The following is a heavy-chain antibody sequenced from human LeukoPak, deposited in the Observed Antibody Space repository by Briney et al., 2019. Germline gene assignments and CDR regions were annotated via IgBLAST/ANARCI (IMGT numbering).Heavy chain of an antibody. CDR2: IKQGGSEK. V-gene: IGHV3-7*01. CDR1: GFTISSYW. D-gene: IGHD1-26*01. CDR3: ARDQISSGSYSGFDY. J-gene: IGHJ4*02. Sequence: GGSLRLSCAASGFTISSYWMSWVRQAPGKGLEWVANIKQGGSEKYYVDSVKGRFTISRDNAKNSLYLQMNSLRAGDTAVYYCARDQISSGSYSGFDYWGQGTLVTVSS.